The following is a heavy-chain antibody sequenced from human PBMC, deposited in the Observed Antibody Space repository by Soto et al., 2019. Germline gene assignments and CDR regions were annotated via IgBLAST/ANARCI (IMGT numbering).Heavy chain of an antibody. CDR2: IIPIFGTA. J-gene: IGHJ4*02. CDR1: GGTFSSYA. D-gene: IGHD3-3*01. Sequence: ASVKVSCKASGGTFSSYAISWVRQAPGQGLEWMGGIIPIFGTANYAQKFQGRVTITADESTSTAYMELSSLRSEDTAVYYCASSFWSGYSYSSGFYWGQGTLVTVSS. CDR3: ASSFWSGYSYSSGFY. V-gene: IGHV1-69*13.